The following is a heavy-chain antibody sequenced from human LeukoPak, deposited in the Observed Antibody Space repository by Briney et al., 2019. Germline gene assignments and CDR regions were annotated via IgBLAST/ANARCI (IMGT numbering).Heavy chain of an antibody. CDR3: TRQSASGGSGTPFAVSYYFDY. J-gene: IGHJ4*02. CDR2: IRSKANNYAT. D-gene: IGHD3-10*01. Sequence: PGRSLRLSCAASGFTFSSYAMHWVRQAPGKGLEWVGRIRSKANNYATAYAASVKGRFTISRDDSKNTAYLQMNSLKTEYTAVYYCTRQSASGGSGTPFAVSYYFDYWGQGTLVTVSS. CDR1: GFTFSSYA. V-gene: IGHV3-73*01.